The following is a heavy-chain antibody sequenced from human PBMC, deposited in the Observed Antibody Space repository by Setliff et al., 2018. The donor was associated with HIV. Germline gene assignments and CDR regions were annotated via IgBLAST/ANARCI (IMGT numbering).Heavy chain of an antibody. V-gene: IGHV4-4*08. CDR2: IYSGGST. D-gene: IGHD3-10*01. CDR3: ARVRSYGSAYDAFDV. CDR1: GGSFSGYY. Sequence: SETLSLTCVVYGGSFSGYYWSWIRQPPGTGLEWLGCIYSGGSTNYNPSLESRVTISLDTSKNQFSLRLASVTAADTAVYYCARVRSYGSAYDAFDVWGPGTMVTVSS. J-gene: IGHJ3*01.